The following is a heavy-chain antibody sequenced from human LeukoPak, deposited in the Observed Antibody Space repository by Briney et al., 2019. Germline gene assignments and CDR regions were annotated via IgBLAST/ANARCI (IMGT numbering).Heavy chain of an antibody. Sequence: GRSLRLSCAASGFTFSSYGMHWVRQAPGKGLEWVAVIWYDGSNKYYADSVKGRFTISRDNSKNTLYLQMNSLRAEDTAVYYCAKVSSGSYQGLDYWGQGTLLTVSS. CDR3: AKVSSGSYQGLDY. V-gene: IGHV3-33*06. CDR1: GFTFSSYG. D-gene: IGHD1-26*01. J-gene: IGHJ4*02. CDR2: IWYDGSNK.